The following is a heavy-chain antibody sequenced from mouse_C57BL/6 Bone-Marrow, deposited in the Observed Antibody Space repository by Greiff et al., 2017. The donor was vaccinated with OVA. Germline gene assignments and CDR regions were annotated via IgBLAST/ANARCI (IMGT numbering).Heavy chain of an antibody. CDR2: IRYDGSN. Sequence: EVQLLESGPGLVKPSPSLSLTCSVTGYSITSGYYWNWIRQFPGNQLEWMGYIRYDGSNNYNPSLKNQISLTPATSYNQFLLKMNSGTAQDTATYYCAGDSRWLRRVFYWYFDDWGTGTTVTVSS. J-gene: IGHJ1*03. CDR3: AGDSRWLRRVFYWYFDD. CDR1: GYSITSGYY. D-gene: IGHD2-2*01. V-gene: IGHV3-6*01.